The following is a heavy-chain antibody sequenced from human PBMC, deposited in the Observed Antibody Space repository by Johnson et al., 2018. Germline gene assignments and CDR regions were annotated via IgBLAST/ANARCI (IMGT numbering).Heavy chain of an antibody. J-gene: IGHJ3*02. CDR3: ARDTPTDWGLTDYFDI. D-gene: IGHD7-27*01. CDR2: LNSDGSST. V-gene: IGHV3-74*01. Sequence: EVQLLESGGGLVQPGGSLRLSCEASGFTFRNYWMPCVRQAPGTGLVWVSRLNSDGSSTSYADAVKGRFTISRDNDKNTVYLQMNSPRDEDTAMYYCARDTPTDWGLTDYFDIWGQGTMVTVSS. CDR1: GFTFRNYW.